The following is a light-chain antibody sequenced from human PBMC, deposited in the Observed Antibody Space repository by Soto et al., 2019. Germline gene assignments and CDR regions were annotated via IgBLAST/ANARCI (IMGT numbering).Light chain of an antibody. CDR1: SSDVGSYNF. CDR2: EVS. V-gene: IGLV2-14*01. CDR3: SSYTTSSNYV. Sequence: QSVLTQPASVSGSPGQSITISCTGTSSDVGSYNFVSWYQQLPGKAPKLMIYEVSNRPSGVSNRFSGSKSGNTASLTISGFQAEDEADYYCSSYTTSSNYVFGSGTKVTVL. J-gene: IGLJ1*01.